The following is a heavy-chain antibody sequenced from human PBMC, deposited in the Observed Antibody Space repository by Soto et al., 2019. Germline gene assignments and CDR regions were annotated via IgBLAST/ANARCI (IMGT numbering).Heavy chain of an antibody. D-gene: IGHD2-15*01. CDR2: INSDGSST. CDR1: GFTFSSYW. CDR3: ARSVVVVAATYVRDQHAFDI. Sequence: GGSLRLSCAASGFTFSSYWMHWVRQAPGKGLVWVSRINSDGSSTSYADSVKGRFTISRDNAKNTLYLQMNSLRAEDTAVYYCARSVVVVAATYVRDQHAFDIWGQGTMVTVSS. J-gene: IGHJ3*02. V-gene: IGHV3-74*01.